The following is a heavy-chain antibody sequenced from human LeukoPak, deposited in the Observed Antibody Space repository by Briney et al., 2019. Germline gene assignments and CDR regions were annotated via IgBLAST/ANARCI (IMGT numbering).Heavy chain of an antibody. CDR1: GFMFSRLG. D-gene: IGHD3-16*01. Sequence: GRSLRLSCTASGFMFSRLGMQWVRQAPGEGLEWVAMIWHDGSVEEYADSVKGRFTISRDNPQNTLYLQMNSLRDDDTAVYYCAKEGDQFRGYLDAWGEGTTVTVSS. CDR2: IWHDGSVE. CDR3: AKEGDQFRGYLDA. J-gene: IGHJ6*03. V-gene: IGHV3-33*06.